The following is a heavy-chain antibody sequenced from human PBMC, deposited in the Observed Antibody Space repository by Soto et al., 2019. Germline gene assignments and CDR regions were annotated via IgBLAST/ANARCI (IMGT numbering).Heavy chain of an antibody. V-gene: IGHV4-59*01. J-gene: IGHJ3*01. CDR2: MYYSGNT. D-gene: IGHD5-18*01. CDR1: GGSISSYY. Sequence: SEDPSLTCTVSGGSISSYYWSWLRQPPGKGLEWIAYMYYSGNTNYNPSLKSRVTMAVDTSKRQFSLKLRSVTAADTAVYYCATLDTPFAFDVWGQGAMVTVSS. CDR3: ATLDTPFAFDV.